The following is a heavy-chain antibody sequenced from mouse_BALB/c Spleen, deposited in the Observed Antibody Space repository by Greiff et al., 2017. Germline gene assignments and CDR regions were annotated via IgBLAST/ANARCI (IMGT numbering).Heavy chain of an antibody. CDR1: GFTFSSFG. J-gene: IGHJ4*01. Sequence: EVKLMESGGGLVQPGGSRKLSCAASGFTFSSFGMHWVRQAPEKGLEWVAYISSGSSTINYADTVKGRFTISRDNPKNTLFLQMTSLSSEDTAMFCCARDSYHYAMDYWGQGTSVTVSS. CDR3: ARDSYHYAMDY. CDR2: ISSGSSTI. V-gene: IGHV5-17*02. D-gene: IGHD2-12*01.